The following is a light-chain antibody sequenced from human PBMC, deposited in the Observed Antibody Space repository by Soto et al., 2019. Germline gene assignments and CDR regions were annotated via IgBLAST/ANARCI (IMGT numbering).Light chain of an antibody. CDR2: EAS. V-gene: IGKV1-5*03. CDR3: QQYNGNSRT. CDR1: QSIGTV. J-gene: IGKJ1*01. Sequence: DIQMTQSPSTLSASVGDRITITCRASQSIGTVLAWYQQRPGIAPKLLIYEASTLQSGVPSRFSGSGSGTEFSLTINSLQPDDFATYYCQQYNGNSRTFGQGTKVEI.